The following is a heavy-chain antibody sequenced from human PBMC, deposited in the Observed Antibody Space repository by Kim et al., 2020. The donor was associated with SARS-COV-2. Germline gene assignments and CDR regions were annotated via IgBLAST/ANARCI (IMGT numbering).Heavy chain of an antibody. CDR1: GDSVSNKSGA. V-gene: IGHV6-1*01. J-gene: IGHJ3*02. D-gene: IGHD3-3*01. CDR2: TYFRSKWYN. Sequence: SQTLSLTCAISGDSVSNKSGAWTWIRQSPSRGLEWLGRTYFRSKWYNDYAVSVKSRITINPDTSKNQFSLQLNSMTPEDTAVYYCARDLGYHDFWSGYQGGAFDIWGQGTTVTVSS. CDR3: ARDLGYHDFWSGYQGGAFDI.